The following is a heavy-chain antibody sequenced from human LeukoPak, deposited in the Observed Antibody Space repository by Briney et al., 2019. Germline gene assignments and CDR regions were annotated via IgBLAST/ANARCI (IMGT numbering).Heavy chain of an antibody. V-gene: IGHV4-4*07. CDR1: GGSISSYY. CDR3: ARGGSGYDLDWYFDL. D-gene: IGHD5-12*01. CDR2: IYTSGST. J-gene: IGHJ2*01. Sequence: SETVSLTCTVPGGSISSYYWSWIRQPAGKGLEWIGRIYTSGSTNYNPSLKSRVTMSVDTSKNQFSLKLSSVTAADTAVYYCARGGSGYDLDWYFDLWGRGTLVTVSS.